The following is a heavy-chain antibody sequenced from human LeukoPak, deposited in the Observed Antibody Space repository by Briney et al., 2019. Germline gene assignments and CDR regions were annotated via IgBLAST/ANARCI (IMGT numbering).Heavy chain of an antibody. Sequence: GALRLSCAASGFTLSSYAMSWVRQGPGKGLEWVSAISVSGNTYHADSVKGRFTISRNSSKNTLYLQMNSLRAGDAAVYYCAKAPVTTCSGAYCYPFDYWSQGTLVTVSS. CDR2: ISVSGNT. CDR1: GFTLSSYA. D-gene: IGHD2-15*01. CDR3: AKAPVTTCSGAYCYPFDY. J-gene: IGHJ4*02. V-gene: IGHV3-23*01.